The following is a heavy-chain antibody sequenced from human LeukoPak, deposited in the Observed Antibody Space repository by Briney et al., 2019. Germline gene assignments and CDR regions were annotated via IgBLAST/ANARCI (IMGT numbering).Heavy chain of an antibody. V-gene: IGHV4-59*01. J-gene: IGHJ3*02. CDR3: ARDRGLLVGGYAFDI. Sequence: SETLSLICTVSGGSISSYYWSWIRQPPGKGLEWIGYIYYSGSTNYNPSLKSRVTISVDTSKNQFSLKLSSVTAADTAVYYCARDRGLLVGGYAFDIWGQGTMVTVSS. CDR1: GGSISSYY. D-gene: IGHD3-16*01. CDR2: IYYSGST.